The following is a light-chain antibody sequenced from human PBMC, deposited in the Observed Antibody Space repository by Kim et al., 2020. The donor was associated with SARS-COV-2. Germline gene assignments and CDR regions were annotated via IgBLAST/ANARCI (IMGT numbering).Light chain of an antibody. V-gene: IGKV1-17*01. Sequence: ASVGDRVTSTCLASQDIGIYLGWYQQKPGKAPKRLIYATSSLQSGVPSRFSGSGSGTEFTLTISSLQPEDFATYYCLQHYAYSWTFGQGTKVDIK. J-gene: IGKJ1*01. CDR1: QDIGIY. CDR2: ATS. CDR3: LQHYAYSWT.